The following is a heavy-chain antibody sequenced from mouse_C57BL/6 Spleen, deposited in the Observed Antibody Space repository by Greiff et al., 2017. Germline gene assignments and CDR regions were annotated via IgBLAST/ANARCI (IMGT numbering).Heavy chain of an antibody. J-gene: IGHJ4*01. CDR2: INPSTGGT. V-gene: IGHV1-42*01. CDR1: GYSFTGYY. Sequence: EVKLVESGPELVKPGASVKISCKASGYSFTGYYMNWVKQSPEKSLEWIGEINPSTGGTTYNQKFKAKATLTVDKSSSTAYMQLKSLTSEDSAVYYCARKDGSSYPYAMDYWGQGTSVTVSS. CDR3: ARKDGSSYPYAMDY. D-gene: IGHD1-1*01.